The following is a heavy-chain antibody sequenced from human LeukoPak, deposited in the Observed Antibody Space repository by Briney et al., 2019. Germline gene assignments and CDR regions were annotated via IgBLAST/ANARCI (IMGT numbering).Heavy chain of an antibody. CDR2: ISSSGSTI. Sequence: GGTLRLSCAASGFSFRSHGMNWVRQAPGKGLEWVSYISSSGSTIYYADSVKGRFTISRDNAKNSLYLQMNSLRAEDTAVYYCAELGITMIGGVWGKGTTVTISS. V-gene: IGHV3-48*04. D-gene: IGHD3-10*02. J-gene: IGHJ6*04. CDR3: AELGITMIGGV. CDR1: GFSFRSHG.